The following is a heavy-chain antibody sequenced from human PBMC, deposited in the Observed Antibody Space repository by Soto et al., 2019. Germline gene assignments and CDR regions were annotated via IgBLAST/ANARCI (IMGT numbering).Heavy chain of an antibody. J-gene: IGHJ4*02. D-gene: IGHD2-15*01. CDR3: ARVNVVVVAATREYYFDY. CDR2: MNPNSGNT. V-gene: IGHV1-8*01. CDR1: GYTFTSYD. Sequence: QVQLVQSGAEVKKPGASVKVSCKASGYTFTSYDINWVRQATGQGLEWMGWMNPNSGNTGYAQKFQGRVTMTRNTSISTAYMELSSLRSEDTAVYYCARVNVVVVAATREYYFDYWGQGTLVTVSS.